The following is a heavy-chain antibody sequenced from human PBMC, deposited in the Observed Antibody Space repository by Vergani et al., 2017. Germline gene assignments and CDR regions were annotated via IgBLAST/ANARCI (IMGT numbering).Heavy chain of an antibody. J-gene: IGHJ6*02. Sequence: VQLQQWGAGLLKPSETLSLTCAVYGGSFSGYYWSWIRQPPGKGLEWVGRIKSKTDGGTTDYAAPVKGRFTISRDDSKNTLYLQMNSLKTEDTAVYYCTTDRQTYYYDSSGFPNYYYYGMDVWGQGTTVTVSS. CDR1: GGSFSGYY. V-gene: IGHV3-15*01. D-gene: IGHD3-22*01. CDR2: IKSKTDGGTT. CDR3: TTDRQTYYYDSSGFPNYYYYGMDV.